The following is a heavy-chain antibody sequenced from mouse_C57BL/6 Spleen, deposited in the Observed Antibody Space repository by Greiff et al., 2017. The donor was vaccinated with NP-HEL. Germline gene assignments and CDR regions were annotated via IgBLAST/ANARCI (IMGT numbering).Heavy chain of an antibody. J-gene: IGHJ3*01. CDR1: GYTFTSYW. CDR3: ARGDGSSSAWFAY. V-gene: IGHV1-69*01. Sequence: QVQLQQSGAELVMPGASVKLSCKASGYTFTSYWMHWVKQRPGQGLEWIGEIDPSDSYTNYNQKFKGKSTLTVDKSSSTAYMQLSSLTSEDSAVYYCARGDGSSSAWFAYWGQGTLVTVSA. D-gene: IGHD1-1*01. CDR2: IDPSDSYT.